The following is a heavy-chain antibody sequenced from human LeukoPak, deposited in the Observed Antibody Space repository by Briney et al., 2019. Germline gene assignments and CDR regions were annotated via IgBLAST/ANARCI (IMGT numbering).Heavy chain of an antibody. Sequence: SETLSLTCTVSGGSISSYYWSWIRQAAGKGLEWIGHIYTSGSTNYNPSLKSRVTMSVDMSKSQFSLKLRSVTAADTAVYYCARDVVAARGSFDYWGQGTLVTVSS. J-gene: IGHJ4*02. CDR2: IYTSGST. V-gene: IGHV4-4*07. CDR1: GGSISSYY. D-gene: IGHD2-2*01. CDR3: ARDVVAARGSFDY.